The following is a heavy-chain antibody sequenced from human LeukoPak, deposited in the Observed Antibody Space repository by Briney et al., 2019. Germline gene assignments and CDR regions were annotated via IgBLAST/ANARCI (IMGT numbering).Heavy chain of an antibody. CDR3: ARISTVVTLPDYFDY. CDR1: GGSISSYY. CDR2: IYYSGST. Sequence: SETLSLTCTVSGGSISSYYWSWIRQPPGKGLEWIGYIYYSGSTNYNPSLKSRVTISVDTSKNQFSLKLSSVTAADTAVYYCARISTVVTLPDYFDYWGQGTLVTVSS. J-gene: IGHJ4*02. V-gene: IGHV4-59*01. D-gene: IGHD4-23*01.